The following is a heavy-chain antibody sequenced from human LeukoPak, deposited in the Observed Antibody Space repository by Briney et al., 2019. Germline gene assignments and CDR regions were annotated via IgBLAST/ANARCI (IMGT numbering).Heavy chain of an antibody. D-gene: IGHD6-13*01. CDR1: GYTFTSYG. V-gene: IGHV1-18*01. J-gene: IGHJ5*02. Sequence: ASVKASCKASGYTFTSYGISWVRQAPGQGLEWMGWISAYNGNTNYAQKLQGRVTMTTDTSTSTAYMELRSLRSDDTAVYYCAREVRAYSSSWYAWFDPWGQGTLVTVSS. CDR3: AREVRAYSSSWYAWFDP. CDR2: ISAYNGNT.